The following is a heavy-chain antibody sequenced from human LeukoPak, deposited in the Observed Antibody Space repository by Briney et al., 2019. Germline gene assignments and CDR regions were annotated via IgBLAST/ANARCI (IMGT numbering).Heavy chain of an antibody. CDR1: GYTFTGYY. D-gene: IGHD3-10*01. CDR2: INPNSGGT. V-gene: IGHV1-2*02. Sequence: ASVKVSCKASGYTFTGYYMHWVRQAPGQGLEWMGWINPNSGGTNYAQKFQGRVTMTRDTSISTAYMELSRLRSDDTAVYYCARELYCYGSGSYYDDYWGQGTLVTVSS. J-gene: IGHJ4*02. CDR3: ARELYCYGSGSYYDDY.